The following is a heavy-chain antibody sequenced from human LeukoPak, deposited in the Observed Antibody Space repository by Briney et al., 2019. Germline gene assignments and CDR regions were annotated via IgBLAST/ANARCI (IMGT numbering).Heavy chain of an antibody. J-gene: IGHJ6*02. CDR1: GGSISSGGYS. Sequence: PSETLSLTCVVSGGSISSGGYSWSWIRQPPGKGLEWIGYIFYSGSTNCNPSLKSRVTISVDTSKNQFSLNLSSVTAADTAIYYCARDTGYLGSNYGMDVWGQGTTVTVSS. D-gene: IGHD3-22*01. CDR3: ARDTGYLGSNYGMDV. CDR2: IFYSGST. V-gene: IGHV4-61*08.